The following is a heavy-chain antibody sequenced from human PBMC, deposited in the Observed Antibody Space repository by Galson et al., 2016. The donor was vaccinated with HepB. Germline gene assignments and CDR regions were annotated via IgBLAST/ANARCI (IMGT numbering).Heavy chain of an antibody. CDR1: GFTFSRYS. D-gene: IGHD6-19*01. CDR2: ISGSSSTI. Sequence: SLRLSCAASGFTFSRYSMNWVRQAPGKGLEWLSYISGSSSTIYYAGSVEGRFTISRDNAKNSMYLQMNRLRDEDTAVYYCARDHPDEYNSDWYGYYDNWFDPWGQGTLVTVSS. V-gene: IGHV3-48*02. J-gene: IGHJ5*02. CDR3: ARDHPDEYNSDWYGYYDNWFDP.